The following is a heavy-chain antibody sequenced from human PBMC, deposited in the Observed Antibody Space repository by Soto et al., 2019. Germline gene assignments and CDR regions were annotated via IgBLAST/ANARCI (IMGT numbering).Heavy chain of an antibody. Sequence: EVQLLESGGDLVQPGGSLRLSCVASGFTFSNFGMSWVRQAPGQGLQWVSIIGVDGVTTYYADSVRGRFTISRDNSKNTLYLQMNSLRAEDTAIYYCVTDRTMAAPNDYFDYWGQGTLVTVSS. CDR2: IGVDGVTT. J-gene: IGHJ4*02. CDR1: GFTFSNFG. CDR3: VTDRTMAAPNDYFDY. V-gene: IGHV3-23*01. D-gene: IGHD6-19*01.